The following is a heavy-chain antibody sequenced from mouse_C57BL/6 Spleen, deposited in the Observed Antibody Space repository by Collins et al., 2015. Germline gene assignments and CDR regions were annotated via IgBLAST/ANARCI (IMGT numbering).Heavy chain of an antibody. CDR2: IDPENGDT. V-gene: IGHV14-4*02. Sequence: EVQLQQSGAELVRSGASVKLSCTASGFNIKGYYMHWVKQRPEQGLEWIGWIDPENGDTEYAPKFQGKATMTADTSSNTAYLQLSSLTSEDTAVYYCNVPGGAMDYWGQGTSVTVSS. CDR3: NVPGGAMDY. CDR1: GFNIKGYY. J-gene: IGHJ4*01.